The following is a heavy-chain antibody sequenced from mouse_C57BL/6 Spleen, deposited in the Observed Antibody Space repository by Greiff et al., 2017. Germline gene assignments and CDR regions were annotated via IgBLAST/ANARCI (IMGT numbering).Heavy chain of an antibody. Sequence: EVQLQQSGPELVKPGASVKISCKASGYTFTDYYMNWVKQSHGKSLEWIGDINPNNGGTSYNQKFKGKATLTVDKSSSTAYMELRSLTSEDSAVYYCARPNWYFDVWGTGTTVTVSS. J-gene: IGHJ1*03. V-gene: IGHV1-26*01. CDR2: INPNNGGT. CDR1: GYTFTDYY. CDR3: ARPNWYFDV.